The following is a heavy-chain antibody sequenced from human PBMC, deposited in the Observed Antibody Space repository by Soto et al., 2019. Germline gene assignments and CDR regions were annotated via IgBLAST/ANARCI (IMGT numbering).Heavy chain of an antibody. CDR3: ARARKLVPAANYFDS. J-gene: IGHJ4*02. Sequence: QVQLVESGGGLVKPGGSLRLSCAASGFTFSDYYMIWIRQAPGKGLEWVSYISTRSNTIYYADSVKGRFTISRDYANNSLYLQINSLRDEDTAVYYCARARKLVPAANYFDSWGRGTLVTVSS. V-gene: IGHV3-11*01. D-gene: IGHD2-2*01. CDR1: GFTFSDYY. CDR2: ISTRSNTI.